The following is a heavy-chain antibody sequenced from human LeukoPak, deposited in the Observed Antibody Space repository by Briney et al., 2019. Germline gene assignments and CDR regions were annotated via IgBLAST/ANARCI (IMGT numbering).Heavy chain of an antibody. CDR1: GGSISSSSYY. CDR2: IYYSGST. J-gene: IGHJ4*02. CDR3: ARASRLLWFGEPNIG. D-gene: IGHD3-10*01. Sequence: PSETLSLTCTVSGGSISSSSYYWGWIRQPPGKGLEWIGSIYYSGSTYYNPSLKSRVTISVDTSKNQFSLKLSSVTAADTAVYYCARASRLLWFGEPNIGWGQGTLVTVSS. V-gene: IGHV4-39*07.